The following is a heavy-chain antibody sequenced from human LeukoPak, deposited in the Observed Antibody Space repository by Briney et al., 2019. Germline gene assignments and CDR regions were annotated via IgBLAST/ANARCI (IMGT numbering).Heavy chain of an antibody. Sequence: QTGRSLRLSCAASGFTFSSYGMHWVRQARGKGLEWVAVLWSDGSNKYYADSVKGRFTISRDNSKNTLYLQMNSLRAEDTAVFYCARDNFGFDYWGQGTLVTVSS. CDR2: LWSDGSNK. CDR1: GFTFSSYG. D-gene: IGHD1-20*01. V-gene: IGHV3-33*08. CDR3: ARDNFGFDY. J-gene: IGHJ4*02.